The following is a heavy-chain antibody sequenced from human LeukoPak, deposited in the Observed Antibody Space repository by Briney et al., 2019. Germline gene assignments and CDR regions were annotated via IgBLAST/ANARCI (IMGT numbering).Heavy chain of an antibody. CDR1: GGIFSSYW. D-gene: IGHD5-24*01. CDR3: ARDGYNSDAFDI. V-gene: IGHV3-74*01. Sequence: GGSLRLYCAASGGIFSSYWMHWVRQAPGKGLVWVSRINTDGSSTSYADSVKGRFTISRDNAKNTLYLQMNSLRAEDTAVYYCARDGYNSDAFDIWGQGTMVTVSS. CDR2: INTDGSST. J-gene: IGHJ3*02.